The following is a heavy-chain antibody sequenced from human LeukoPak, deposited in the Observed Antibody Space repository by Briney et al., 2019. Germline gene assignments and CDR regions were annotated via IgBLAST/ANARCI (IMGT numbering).Heavy chain of an antibody. D-gene: IGHD3-22*01. Sequence: PSQTLSLTCTVSGGSISSGDYYWSWIRQPPGKGLEWIGYIYYSGSTYYNPSLKSRVTISVDTSKNQFSLKLSSVTAADTAVYYCARDRVNYYDIKAGLDAFDIWGQGTMVTVFS. J-gene: IGHJ3*02. V-gene: IGHV4-30-4*01. CDR2: IYYSGST. CDR3: ARDRVNYYDIKAGLDAFDI. CDR1: GGSISSGDYY.